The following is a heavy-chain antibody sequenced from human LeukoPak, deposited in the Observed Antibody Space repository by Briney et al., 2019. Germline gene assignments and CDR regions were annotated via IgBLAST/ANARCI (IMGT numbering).Heavy chain of an antibody. V-gene: IGHV4-38-2*02. D-gene: IGHD3-10*01. J-gene: IGHJ5*02. Sequence: PETLSLTCTVSGYSITSGYYWGWIRQPPGKGLEWIGSIYYSGSTYYNPSLKSRVTISVDTSKNQFSLKLSSVTAADTAVYYCARPVLLWFQGSWFDPWGQGTLVTVSS. CDR3: ARPVLLWFQGSWFDP. CDR1: GYSITSGYY. CDR2: IYYSGST.